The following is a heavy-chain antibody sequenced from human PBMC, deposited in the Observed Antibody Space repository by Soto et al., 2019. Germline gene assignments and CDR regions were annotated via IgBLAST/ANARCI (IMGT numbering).Heavy chain of an antibody. V-gene: IGHV3-74*01. CDR2: INSDGSST. Sequence: EVQLVESGGGLVQPGGSLRLSCAASGFTFSSYWMHWVRQAPGKGLVWVSRINSDGSSTSYADSVKGRFTISRDNAKNTLYLQMNSLRAEDTAVYYCARGTIASRYCSSTSCYPPNDWFDPWGQGTLVTVSS. D-gene: IGHD2-2*01. CDR1: GFTFSSYW. CDR3: ARGTIASRYCSSTSCYPPNDWFDP. J-gene: IGHJ5*02.